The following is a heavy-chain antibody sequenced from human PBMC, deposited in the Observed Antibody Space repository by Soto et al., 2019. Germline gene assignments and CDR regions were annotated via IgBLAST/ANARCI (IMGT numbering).Heavy chain of an antibody. D-gene: IGHD6-19*01. CDR1: GFAFSQYG. CDR2: IRSFDYRT. CDR3: AKDVESGWYEAFDY. V-gene: IGHV3-23*01. Sequence: GGSLRLSCTASGFAFSQYGMSWVRQAPGKGLEWVSSIRSFDYRTNYADSVKGRFTISRDNSKSTLSLQMNSLRAEDTAVYYCAKDVESGWYEAFDYWGPGTLVTVSS. J-gene: IGHJ4*02.